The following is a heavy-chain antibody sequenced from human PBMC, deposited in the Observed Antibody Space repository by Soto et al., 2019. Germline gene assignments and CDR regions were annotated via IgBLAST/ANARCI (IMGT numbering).Heavy chain of an antibody. J-gene: IGHJ6*02. V-gene: IGHV3-30-3*01. Sequence: QLQLVESGGGVVQPGRSLRLSCTASGSTFSNYIMHWVRQAPGKGLEWVAFISYDGSNKDYADSVEGRFTISRDNSKSTLFLQLSILRPEDTAVYYCAGGDNDYALGVWGQGTTVTVSS. CDR1: GSTFSNYI. D-gene: IGHD1-20*01. CDR3: AGGDNDYALGV. CDR2: ISYDGSNK.